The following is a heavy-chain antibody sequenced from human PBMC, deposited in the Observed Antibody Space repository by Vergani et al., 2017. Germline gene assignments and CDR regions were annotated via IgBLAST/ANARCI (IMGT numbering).Heavy chain of an antibody. D-gene: IGHD5-24*01. CDR1: GFTFSSYW. Sequence: VQLVESGGGLVQPGGSLRLSCAATGFTFSSYWMHWVRQTPGKGLEWIGEINHSGSTNYNPSLKSRVIISVDRSKDQFSRKLTSVTAADTAVYYCARRARLMARTFDYWGQGTLVTVSS. CDR3: ARRARLMARTFDY. CDR2: INHSGST. J-gene: IGHJ4*02. V-gene: IGHV4-4*02.